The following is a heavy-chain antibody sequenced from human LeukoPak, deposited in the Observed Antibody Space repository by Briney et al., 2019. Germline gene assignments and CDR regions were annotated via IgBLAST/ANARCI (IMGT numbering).Heavy chain of an antibody. Sequence: GGTLRLSCAASGFTFSSYGMSWVRQAPGKGLGWVSAISGSGGSTYYADSVKGRFTISRDNSKNTLYLQMNSLRAEDTAVYYCAKDRKWLGYMDVWGKGTTVTISS. V-gene: IGHV3-23*01. CDR1: GFTFSSYG. CDR3: AKDRKWLGYMDV. J-gene: IGHJ6*03. D-gene: IGHD5-12*01. CDR2: ISGSGGST.